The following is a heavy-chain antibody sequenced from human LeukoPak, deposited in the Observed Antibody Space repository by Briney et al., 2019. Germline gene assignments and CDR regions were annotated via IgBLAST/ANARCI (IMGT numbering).Heavy chain of an antibody. CDR3: ARGTRYYYDSSGYSFLEN. Sequence: GGSLRLSCAASGFTFSSYEMNWVRQAPGKGLEWVSFISSSGSTMYYADSVKGRFTISRDNAKNSLYLQLNSLRAEDTAVYYCARGTRYYYDSSGYSFLENGGQGTLVTVSS. V-gene: IGHV3-48*03. D-gene: IGHD3-22*01. CDR2: ISSSGSTM. CDR1: GFTFSSYE. J-gene: IGHJ4*02.